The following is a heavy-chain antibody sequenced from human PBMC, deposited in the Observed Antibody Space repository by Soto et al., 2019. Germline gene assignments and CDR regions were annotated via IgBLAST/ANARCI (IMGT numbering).Heavy chain of an antibody. CDR3: ARGKGSMGYRSSSSGFYF. J-gene: IGHJ4*02. CDR2: INHSGST. CDR1: GGSFSGYY. Sequence: SETLSLTCAVYGGSFSGYYWSWIRQPPGKGLEWIGEINHSGSTNYNPSLKSRVTISVDTSKNQFSLKLSSVTAADTAVYYCARGKGSMGYRSSSSGFYFWGQGTLVTVSS. D-gene: IGHD6-6*01. V-gene: IGHV4-34*01.